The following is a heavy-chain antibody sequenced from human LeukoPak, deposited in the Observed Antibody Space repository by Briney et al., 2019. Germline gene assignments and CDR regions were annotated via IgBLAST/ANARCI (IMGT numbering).Heavy chain of an antibody. CDR3: AKGGVSYYYYGMDV. CDR1: GFTFSDYY. J-gene: IGHJ6*02. D-gene: IGHD3-16*01. Sequence: GGSLRLSCAASGFTFSDYYMSWIRQAPGKGLEWVSYISSSVSTIYYADSVKGRFTISRDNFKNTLYLQMNSLRAEDTAVYYCAKGGVSYYYYGMDVWGHGTTVTVSS. CDR2: ISSSVSTI. V-gene: IGHV3-11*01.